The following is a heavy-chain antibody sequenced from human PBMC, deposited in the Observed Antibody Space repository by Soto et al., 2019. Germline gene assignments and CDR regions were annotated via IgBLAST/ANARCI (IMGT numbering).Heavy chain of an antibody. D-gene: IGHD6-13*01. Sequence: EVQLAGSGGGLVQPGGSLRLSCAASGFTFSNFAVHWVRQAPGKGPEFVSGISSTGASIFYADSVKGRVTISRDNSKNTVNLQMGSLKPEDTAVYYCERARIGAAGTKYYFDYWGRGTLVTVSS. CDR3: ERARIGAAGTKYYFDY. V-gene: IGHV3-64*07. CDR1: GFTFSNFA. J-gene: IGHJ4*02. CDR2: ISSTGASI.